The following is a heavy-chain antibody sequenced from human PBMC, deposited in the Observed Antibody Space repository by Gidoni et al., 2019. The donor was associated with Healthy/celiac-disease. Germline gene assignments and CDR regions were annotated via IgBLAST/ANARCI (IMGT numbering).Heavy chain of an antibody. D-gene: IGHD3-22*01. CDR2: ISSSSSYI. J-gene: IGHJ4*02. CDR1: GFPFSSYS. Sequence: EVQLVESGGGLVKPGGSLRLSCAASGFPFSSYSMNWVRQAPGKGLEWVSPISSSSSYIYYADSVKGRFTISRDNAKNSLYLQMNSLRAEDTAVYYCARDSLGYYDSSGSTNNPRGTHWGQGTLVTVSS. CDR3: ARDSLGYYDSSGSTNNPRGTH. V-gene: IGHV3-21*01.